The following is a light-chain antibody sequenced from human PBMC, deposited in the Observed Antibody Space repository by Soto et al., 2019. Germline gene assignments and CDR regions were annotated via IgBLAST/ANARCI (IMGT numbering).Light chain of an antibody. J-gene: IGKJ2*01. V-gene: IGKV3-15*01. CDR2: AAS. Sequence: EIVMTQSPATLSVSPGERATLSCRASQSVSSNLAWYQQNPGQAPRLLIYAASTRATGIPARFSGSGSGTEFTLTISSLQSEDFAVYYCQQYNKWPPYTFGQGTKLEIK. CDR3: QQYNKWPPYT. CDR1: QSVSSN.